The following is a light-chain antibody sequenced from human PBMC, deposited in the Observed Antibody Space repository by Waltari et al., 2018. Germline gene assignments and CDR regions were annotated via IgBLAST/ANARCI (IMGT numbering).Light chain of an antibody. CDR1: ATNLGREY. Sequence: QSVLTQPASASGAPGQRVTISCSGPATNLGREYVYWYRQLPGTAPKLLIYMNDQRPSGVPDRFSGSQSGTSASLAISGLRSEDEADYYCAAWDDSLSGRVMIGGGTKLTVL. V-gene: IGLV1-47*01. CDR3: AAWDDSLSGRVM. CDR2: MND. J-gene: IGLJ2*01.